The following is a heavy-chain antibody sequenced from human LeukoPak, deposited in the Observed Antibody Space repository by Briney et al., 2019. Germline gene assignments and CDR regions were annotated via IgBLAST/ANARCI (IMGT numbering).Heavy chain of an antibody. D-gene: IGHD6-13*01. CDR3: STGGSSFFDY. CDR2: MNPNSGNT. J-gene: IGHJ4*02. V-gene: IGHV1-8*01. Sequence: SVTVSCMASGYTFTSYGINWVRQATGQGLEWMGWMNPNSGNTGYAQQFQSRVTITTNTSISQASMHLSSLSSEAPTVYYFSTGGSSFFDYWGQGTLVTASS. CDR1: GYTFTSYG.